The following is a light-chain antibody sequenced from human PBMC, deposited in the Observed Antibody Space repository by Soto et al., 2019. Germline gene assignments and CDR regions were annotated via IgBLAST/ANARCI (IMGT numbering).Light chain of an antibody. V-gene: IGLV1-40*01. CDR3: QSFDRGQSYDNRLSGV. CDR1: IGADFD. J-gene: IGLJ3*02. Sequence: QSVLTQPPSVSGAPGPRVIISCTNIGADFDVLWYQQLPGTAPKLLINANDNRPAGVTDRFSGSRSGSSASLAITGLRAEDEATYYCQSFDRGQSYDNRLSGVFGGGTKVTVL. CDR2: AND.